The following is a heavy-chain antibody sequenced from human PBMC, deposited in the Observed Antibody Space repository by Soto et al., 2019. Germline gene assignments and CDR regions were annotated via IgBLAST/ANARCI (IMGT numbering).Heavy chain of an antibody. Sequence: QVQLQESGPGLVKPSGTLSLTCAVSSGSISSSNWWSWVRQPPGKGLEWIGEIYHSGSTNYNPSLKSRVTISVDKSKNQFSLKLSSVTAADTAVYYCARVYCSGGSCYPRYYYYMDVWGKVTTVTVSS. V-gene: IGHV4-4*02. J-gene: IGHJ6*03. CDR1: SGSISSSNW. CDR2: IYHSGST. CDR3: ARVYCSGGSCYPRYYYYMDV. D-gene: IGHD2-15*01.